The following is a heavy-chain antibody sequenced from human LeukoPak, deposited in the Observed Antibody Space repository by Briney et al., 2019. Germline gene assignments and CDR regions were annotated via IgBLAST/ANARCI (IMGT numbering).Heavy chain of an antibody. J-gene: IGHJ6*03. CDR2: IRYDGSHK. CDR3: ARDRGYSSTWSFGKHYYMDV. Sequence: PGGSLRLSCAASGFTFNSYGMYWVRQAPGKGLEWVAVIRYDGSHKSYANSVKGRFTISRDNPKNILYLHMNSLRADDTAVYYCARDRGYSSTWSFGKHYYMDVWGKGTTVTVSS. V-gene: IGHV3-33*07. D-gene: IGHD6-13*01. CDR1: GFTFNSYG.